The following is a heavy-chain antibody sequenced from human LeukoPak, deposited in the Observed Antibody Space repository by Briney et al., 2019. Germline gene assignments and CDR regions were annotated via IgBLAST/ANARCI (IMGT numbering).Heavy chain of an antibody. CDR1: GYTFTSYY. V-gene: IGHV1-69*05. CDR2: IIPIFGTA. J-gene: IGHJ4*02. CDR3: ARESYSSSWYVRETYFDY. D-gene: IGHD6-13*01. Sequence: ASVKVSCKASGYTFTSYYMHWVRQAPGQGLEWMGGIIPIFGTANYAQKFQGRVTITTDESTSTAYMELSSLRSEDTAVYYCARESYSSSWYVRETYFDYWGQGTLVTVSS.